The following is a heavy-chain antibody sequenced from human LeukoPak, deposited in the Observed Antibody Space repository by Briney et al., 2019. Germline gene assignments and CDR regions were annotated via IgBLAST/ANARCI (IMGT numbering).Heavy chain of an antibody. CDR3: ARHRCSSTSCPPDY. CDR2: IYYSGST. CDR1: GGSISSSSYY. V-gene: IGHV4-39*01. Sequence: PSETLSLTCTVSGGSISSSSYYWGWIRQPPGKGLEWIGSIYYSGSTYYNPSLKSRVTISVDTSKNQFSLKLSSVTVADTAVYYCARHRCSSTSCPPDYWGQGTLVTVSS. D-gene: IGHD2-2*01. J-gene: IGHJ4*02.